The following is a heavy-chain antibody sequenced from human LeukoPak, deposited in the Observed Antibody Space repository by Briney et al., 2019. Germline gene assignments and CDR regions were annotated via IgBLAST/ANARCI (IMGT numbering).Heavy chain of an antibody. J-gene: IGHJ4*02. CDR3: AREVYDILTGYPS. Sequence: SETLSLTCTVSGGSISSGSYYWSWIWQPAGKGLEWIGRIYTSGSTNYNPSLKGRVTISVDTSKNQFSLKLSSVTAADTAVYYCAREVYDILTGYPSWGQGTLVTVSS. V-gene: IGHV4-61*02. D-gene: IGHD3-9*01. CDR2: IYTSGST. CDR1: GGSISSGSYY.